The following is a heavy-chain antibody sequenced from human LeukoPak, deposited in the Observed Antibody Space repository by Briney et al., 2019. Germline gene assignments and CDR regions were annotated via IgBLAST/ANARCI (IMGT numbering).Heavy chain of an antibody. D-gene: IGHD4-23*01. CDR1: GDSISRYY. J-gene: IGHJ4*02. CDR2: IYHSGST. V-gene: IGHV4-38-2*02. Sequence: PSETLSLTCTVSGDSISRYYWGWIRQPPGKGLEWIGSIYHSGSTYYNPSLKSRVTISVDTSKNQFSLKLSSVTAADTAVYYCARGDGYGGQFDYWGQGTLVTVSS. CDR3: ARGDGYGGQFDY.